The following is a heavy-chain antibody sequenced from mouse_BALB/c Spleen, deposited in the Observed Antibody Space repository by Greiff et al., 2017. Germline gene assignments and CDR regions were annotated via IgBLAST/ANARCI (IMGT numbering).Heavy chain of an antibody. CDR2: INPYNGAT. CDR1: GYSFTGYY. V-gene: IGHV1-31*01. D-gene: IGHD1-1*01. CDR3: ARQTTVVATRYFDV. Sequence: EVQLQQSGPELVKPGASVKISCKASGYSFTGYYMHWVKQSHVKSLEWIGRINPYNGATSYNQTFKDKASLTVDKSSSTAYMELHSLTSEDSAVYYCARQTTVVATRYFDVWGAGTTVTVSS. J-gene: IGHJ1*01.